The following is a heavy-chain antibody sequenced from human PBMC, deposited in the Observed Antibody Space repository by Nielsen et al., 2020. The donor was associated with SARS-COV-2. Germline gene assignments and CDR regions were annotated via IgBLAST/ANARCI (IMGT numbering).Heavy chain of an antibody. CDR3: ARDFGYCRGGTCNHYGMDV. V-gene: IGHV3-74*01. Sequence: GESLKISCAASGFTFSIYWIHWVRQAPGKGLAWVSRIKSDGSGTIYADSVEGRFTISRDNAKNTLYLQMNSLRAEDTAVYYCARDFGYCRGGTCNHYGMDVWGQGTTVTVSS. CDR2: IKSDGSGT. J-gene: IGHJ6*02. D-gene: IGHD2-15*01. CDR1: GFTFSIYW.